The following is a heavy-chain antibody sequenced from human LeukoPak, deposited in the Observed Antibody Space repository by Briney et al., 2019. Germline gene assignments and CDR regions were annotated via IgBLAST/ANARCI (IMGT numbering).Heavy chain of an antibody. J-gene: IGHJ4*02. V-gene: IGHV4-39*07. CDR1: GGSISSSSYY. Sequence: SETLSLTCTVSGGSISSSSYYWGWIRQPPGKGLEWIGEINHRGSTNYNPSLKSRVTISVDTSKNQFSLKLSSVTAADTAVYYCARIGVHRYYFDYWGQGTLVTVSS. D-gene: IGHD1-1*01. CDR2: INHRGST. CDR3: ARIGVHRYYFDY.